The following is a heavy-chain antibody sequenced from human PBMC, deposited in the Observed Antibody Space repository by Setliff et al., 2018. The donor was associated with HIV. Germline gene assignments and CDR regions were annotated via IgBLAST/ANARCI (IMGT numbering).Heavy chain of an antibody. D-gene: IGHD3-10*01. V-gene: IGHV3-23*01. CDR3: TKRLLSGDNQNY. Sequence: PGGSLRLSCAASGFTFDTHAMSWVRQAPGKGLEWISTISASGDTPYYAGSVKGRFTISRDNSKNTLHLQMISLRVEDTAIYYCTKRLLSGDNQNYWGQGTLVTVSS. J-gene: IGHJ4*02. CDR2: ISASGDTP. CDR1: GFTFDTHA.